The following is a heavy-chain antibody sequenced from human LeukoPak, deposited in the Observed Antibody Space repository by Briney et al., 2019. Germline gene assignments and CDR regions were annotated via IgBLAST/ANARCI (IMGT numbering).Heavy chain of an antibody. Sequence: SETLSLTCTVSGGSISSSSYYWGWIRQTPGKGLEWIGSIYYSGSTYYNPSLKSRVTISVDTSKNQFSLKLSSVTAADTAVYYCARGGATIRGGYNKWGQGTLVTVSS. V-gene: IGHV4-39*01. D-gene: IGHD5-12*01. CDR2: IYYSGST. CDR1: GGSISSSSYY. CDR3: ARGGATIRGGYNK. J-gene: IGHJ4*02.